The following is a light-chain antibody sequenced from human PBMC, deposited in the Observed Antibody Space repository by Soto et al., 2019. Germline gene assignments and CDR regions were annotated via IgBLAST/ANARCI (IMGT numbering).Light chain of an antibody. V-gene: IGLV2-14*01. CDR1: SSDVGGYNY. J-gene: IGLJ1*01. Sequence: QSAMTQPASVSGSPGQSITISCTGNSSDVGGYNYVSWYQQHPGKAPKLMIYDVSNRPSGVSNRFSGSKSGNTASLTISGLQAEDEPDYYCTSYTSSRFYVFGTGTKLTVL. CDR2: DVS. CDR3: TSYTSSRFYV.